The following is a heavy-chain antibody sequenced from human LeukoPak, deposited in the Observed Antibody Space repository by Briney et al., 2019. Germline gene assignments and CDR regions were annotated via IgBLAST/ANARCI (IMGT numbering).Heavy chain of an antibody. D-gene: IGHD3-3*01. V-gene: IGHV1-69*13. CDR1: GGTFSSYA. J-gene: IGHJ2*01. Sequence: SVKVSCKASGGTFSSYAISWVRQAPGQGLEWMGGIIPIFGTANYAQKFQGRVTITADESTRTAYMELSSLRSEDTAVYYCARVPITIFGVVIINWYFDLWGRGTLVTVSS. CDR3: ARVPITIFGVVIINWYFDL. CDR2: IIPIFGTA.